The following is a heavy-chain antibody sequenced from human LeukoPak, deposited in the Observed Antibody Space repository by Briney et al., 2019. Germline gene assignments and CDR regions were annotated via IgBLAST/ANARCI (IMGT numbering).Heavy chain of an antibody. J-gene: IGHJ4*02. Sequence: TLSLTCTVSGASFNSDDQYWNWIRQSPGKGLEWIGSIHPSGMLYNNPSLESRVTMSRDTSKNQFSLNLNSVTAADTAVYFCSRGLDSRKLGYWGQEILVTVSS. D-gene: IGHD3-22*01. CDR2: IHPSGML. CDR1: GASFNSDDQY. V-gene: IGHV4-31*03. CDR3: SRGLDSRKLGY.